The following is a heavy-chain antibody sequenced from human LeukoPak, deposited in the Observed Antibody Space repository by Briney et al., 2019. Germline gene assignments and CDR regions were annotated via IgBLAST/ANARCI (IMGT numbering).Heavy chain of an antibody. J-gene: IGHJ4*02. CDR1: GFAFSSYW. V-gene: IGHV3-7*01. D-gene: IGHD1-26*01. CDR3: ARLGGSYYTY. CDR2: IKQDGGEK. Sequence: GGSLRLSCVASGFAFSSYWMSWVRQAPGKGLEWVDNIKQDGGEKYYVDSVKGRFTISRDNAKNSLFLQMNSLRVEDTAVYCCARLGGSYYTYWGQGTLVTVSS.